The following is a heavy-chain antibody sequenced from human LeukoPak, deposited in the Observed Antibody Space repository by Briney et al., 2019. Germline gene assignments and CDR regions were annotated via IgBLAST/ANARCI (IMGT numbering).Heavy chain of an antibody. CDR1: GFTLDDYG. CDR2: VNWDGGST. D-gene: IGHD1-26*01. CDR3: ARAPGVGYYYYMDV. J-gene: IGHJ6*03. Sequence: GGSLRLACAAAGFTLDDYGISSVRQAPGKGLGWGSGVNWDGGSTGYAASGKGRFTLSRDKAKNSLYLQLDSLRAAHTAMSYWARAPGVGYYYYMDVWGKGTTVTVSS. V-gene: IGHV3-20*04.